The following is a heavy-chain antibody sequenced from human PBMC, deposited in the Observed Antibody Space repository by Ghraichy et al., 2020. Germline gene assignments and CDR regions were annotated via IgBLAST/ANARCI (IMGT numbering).Heavy chain of an antibody. CDR1: GGSISSYY. D-gene: IGHD5-18*01. J-gene: IGHJ4*02. Sequence: GSLRLSCTVSGGSISSYYWSWIRQPPGKGLEWIGYIYYSGSTNYNPSLKSRVTISVDTSKNQFSLKLSSVTAADTAVYYCARGWDTAIDWGQGTLVTVSS. CDR3: ARGWDTAID. CDR2: IYYSGST. V-gene: IGHV4-59*01.